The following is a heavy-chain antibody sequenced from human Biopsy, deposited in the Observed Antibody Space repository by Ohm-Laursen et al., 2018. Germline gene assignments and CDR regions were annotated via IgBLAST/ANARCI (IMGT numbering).Heavy chain of an antibody. Sequence: SLRLSCAASGFTFSGYGMHWVRQAPGKGLEWVAVICYDGTDKFYADSVKGRFTISRDNSKNTLYLHMNSLRAADTAVYYCARDRYYGSENYFSHYNMDVWGQGTTVTVSS. J-gene: IGHJ6*03. CDR3: ARDRYYGSENYFSHYNMDV. CDR2: ICYDGTDK. CDR1: GFTFSGYG. D-gene: IGHD3-10*01. V-gene: IGHV3-33*01.